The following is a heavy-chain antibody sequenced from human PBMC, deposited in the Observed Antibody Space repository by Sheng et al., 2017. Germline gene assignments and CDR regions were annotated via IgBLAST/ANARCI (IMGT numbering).Heavy chain of an antibody. V-gene: IGHV4-61*02. D-gene: IGHD3-22*01. CDR3: ASLSAGYYDSSGLLGDDAFDI. CDR2: IYTSGST. CDR1: GGSISSGSYY. J-gene: IGHJ3*02. Sequence: QVQLQESGPGLVKPSQTLSLTCTVSGGSISSGSYYWSWIRQPAGKGLEWIGRIYTSGSTNYNPSLKSRVTISVDTSKNQFSLKLSSVTAADTAVYYCASLSAGYYDSSGLLGDDAFDIWGQGTMV.